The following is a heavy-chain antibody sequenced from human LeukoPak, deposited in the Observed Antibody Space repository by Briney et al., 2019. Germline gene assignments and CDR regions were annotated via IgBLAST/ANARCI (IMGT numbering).Heavy chain of an antibody. J-gene: IGHJ3*02. CDR3: ARLMATVTDAFDI. Sequence: SETLSLTCNVSGDSLTSHFWSWIRQTPGKGLEWIGYVFHSGTTNYSPSLKSRVTISLDTSKKQFYLRLASVTAADTAVYYCARLMATVTDAFDIWGRGTMVSVSS. V-gene: IGHV4-59*08. CDR2: VFHSGTT. D-gene: IGHD5-24*01. CDR1: GDSLTSHF.